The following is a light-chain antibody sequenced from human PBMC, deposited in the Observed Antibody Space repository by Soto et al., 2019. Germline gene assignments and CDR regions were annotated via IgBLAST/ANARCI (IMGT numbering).Light chain of an antibody. CDR1: HGISTY. CDR2: AAS. Sequence: DIQLTQSPSFLSASVGDRVTITCRASHGISTYLAWYQQKPGKAPKLLICAASTLQSGVPSRFSGSGSGTDFSLTISPLQPEDFATYYCQQFSSWTFGQGTKVDIK. CDR3: QQFSSWT. J-gene: IGKJ1*01. V-gene: IGKV1-9*01.